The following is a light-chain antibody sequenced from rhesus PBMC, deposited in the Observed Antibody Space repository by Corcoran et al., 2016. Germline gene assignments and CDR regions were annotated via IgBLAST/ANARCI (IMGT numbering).Light chain of an antibody. CDR1: QSVINY. V-gene: IGKV3S9*01. CDR3: QQYNNWKT. Sequence: EIVMTQSPATLSLSPGERATLSCRASQSVINYVAWYQQKPDQAPRLLIYGASTRATGIPERFSGSGSGTDFTLIISSLEPEDVGVYYCQQYNNWKTFGQGTKVEIK. J-gene: IGKJ1*01. CDR2: GAS.